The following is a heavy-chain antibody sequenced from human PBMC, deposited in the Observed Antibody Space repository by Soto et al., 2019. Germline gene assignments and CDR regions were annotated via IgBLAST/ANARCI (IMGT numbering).Heavy chain of an antibody. J-gene: IGHJ3*02. CDR2: IIPIFGTA. D-gene: IGHD1-26*01. CDR3: ARVKWELLGGAFDI. V-gene: IGHV1-69*13. CDR1: GGTFSSYA. Sequence: SVKVSCKXSGGTFSSYAISWVRQAPGQGLEWMGGIIPIFGTANYAQKFQGRVTITADESTSTAYMELSSLRSEDTAVYYCARVKWELLGGAFDIWGQGTRVTVSS.